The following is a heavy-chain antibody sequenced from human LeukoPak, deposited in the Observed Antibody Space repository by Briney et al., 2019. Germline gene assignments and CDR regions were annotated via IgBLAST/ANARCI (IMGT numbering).Heavy chain of an antibody. CDR3: ASEIVRGSVNCDF. CDR1: GGSITSTNY. CDR2: VNLQGST. J-gene: IGHJ4*02. D-gene: IGHD3-16*01. V-gene: IGHV4-4*02. Sequence: PSETLSLTCGVSGGSITSTNYWTWVRQPPGKGLEWIGEVNLQGSTNYNPSLMGRVAISVDMSENHISLQLASVTAADTAVYYCASEIVRGSVNCDFWGQGTLVTVSS.